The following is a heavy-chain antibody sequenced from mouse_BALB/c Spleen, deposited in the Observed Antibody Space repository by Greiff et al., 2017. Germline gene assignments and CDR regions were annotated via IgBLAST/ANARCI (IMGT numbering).Heavy chain of an antibody. CDR1: GFTFSDYY. CDR3: ARGTYYRYDGNYYAMDY. CDR2: ISDGGSYT. D-gene: IGHD2-14*01. V-gene: IGHV5-4*02. Sequence: EVKVVESGGGLVKPGGSLKLSCAASGFTFSDYYMYWVRPTPEKRLEWVATISDGGSYTYYPDSVKGRFTISRDNAKNNLYLQMSSLKSEDTAMYYCARGTYYRYDGNYYAMDYWGQGTSVTVSS. J-gene: IGHJ4*01.